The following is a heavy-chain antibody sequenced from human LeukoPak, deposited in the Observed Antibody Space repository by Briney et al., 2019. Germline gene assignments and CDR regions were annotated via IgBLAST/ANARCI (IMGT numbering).Heavy chain of an antibody. CDR2: IYYSGST. V-gene: IGHV4-39*01. J-gene: IGHJ4*02. CDR1: GGSISSSSYY. D-gene: IGHD3-3*01. Sequence: SETLSLTCTVSGGSISSSSYYWGWIRQPPGKGLEWIGSIYYSGSTYYNPSLKSRATISVDTSKNQFSLKLSSVTAADTAVYYCARLNNYDFWSGYYRFDYWGQGTLVTVSS. CDR3: ARLNNYDFWSGYYRFDY.